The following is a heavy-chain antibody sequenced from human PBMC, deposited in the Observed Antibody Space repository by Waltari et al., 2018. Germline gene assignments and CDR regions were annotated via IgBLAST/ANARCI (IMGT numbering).Heavy chain of an antibody. CDR2: IYYSGST. D-gene: IGHD2-2*01. V-gene: IGHV4-39*07. Sequence: QLQLQESGPGLVKPSETLSLTCTVSGGSISSSSYYWGWIRQPPGKGLEWIGSIYYSGSTYYNPSLKSRVTISVDTSKNQFSLKLSSVTAADTAVYYCARDKNVVVPAAQGWFDPWGQGTLVTVSS. CDR3: ARDKNVVVPAAQGWFDP. J-gene: IGHJ5*02. CDR1: GGSISSSSYY.